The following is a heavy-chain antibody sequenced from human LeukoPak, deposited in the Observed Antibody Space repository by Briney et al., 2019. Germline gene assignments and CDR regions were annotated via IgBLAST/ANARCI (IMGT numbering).Heavy chain of an antibody. CDR2: ISYDGSNK. V-gene: IGHV3-30*18. Sequence: GGSPRLSCAASGFTFSSYGMHWVRQAPGKGLEWVAVISYDGSNKYYADSVKGRFTISRDNSKSTLYLQMNSLRAEDTAVYYCAKDLFITSLRDGYNYPLDYWGQGTLVTVSS. J-gene: IGHJ4*02. CDR3: AKDLFITSLRDGYNYPLDY. CDR1: GFTFSSYG. D-gene: IGHD5-24*01.